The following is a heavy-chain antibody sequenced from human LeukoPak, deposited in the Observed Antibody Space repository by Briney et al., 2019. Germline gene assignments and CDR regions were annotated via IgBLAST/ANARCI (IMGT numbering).Heavy chain of an antibody. V-gene: IGHV3-23*01. CDR1: GFTFSSYA. D-gene: IGHD5-18*01. CDR2: ISGSGGST. J-gene: IGHJ4*02. Sequence: AGSLTLACAASGFTFSSYAMSWVRQAPGKGLEWVGAISGSGGSTYYADFAKRRFSISRDNSKNTQYLQMNSLRAEDTAVYYCSKDRGVTVYDYWGQGTLVTVSS. CDR3: SKDRGVTVYDY.